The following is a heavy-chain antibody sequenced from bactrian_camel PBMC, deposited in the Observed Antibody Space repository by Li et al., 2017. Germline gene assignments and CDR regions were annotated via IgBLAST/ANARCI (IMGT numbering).Heavy chain of an antibody. CDR1: GFTIDDSD. D-gene: IGHD6*01. CDR2: TRADGTT. V-gene: IGHV3S63*01. CDR3: AAEYSCVKTVVGGTPSREDFRF. Sequence: HVQLVESGGGSVEAGGTLILSCTAFGFTIDDSDMAWYSRVQGNECELVSSTRADGTTYYGDSERGRFTVSQDNGKNTVYLQMNTLKPEDTALYMCAAEYSCVKTVVGGTPSREDFRFWGQGTQVTVS. J-gene: IGHJ6*01.